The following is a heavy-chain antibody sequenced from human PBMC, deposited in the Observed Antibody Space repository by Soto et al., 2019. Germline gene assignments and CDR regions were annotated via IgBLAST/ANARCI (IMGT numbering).Heavy chain of an antibody. Sequence: PSETLSLTCTVSGGSISSYYWSWIRQPAGKGLEWIGRIYTSGSTNYNPSLKSRVTMSVDTSKNQFSLKLSSVTAADTAVYYCARDPRIAAAGTHYYYGMDVWGQGTTVTVSS. V-gene: IGHV4-4*07. J-gene: IGHJ6*02. CDR1: GGSISSYY. CDR3: ARDPRIAAAGTHYYYGMDV. CDR2: IYTSGST. D-gene: IGHD6-13*01.